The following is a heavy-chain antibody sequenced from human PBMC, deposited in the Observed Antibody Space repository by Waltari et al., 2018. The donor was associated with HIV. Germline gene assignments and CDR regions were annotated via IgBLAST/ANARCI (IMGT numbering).Heavy chain of an antibody. D-gene: IGHD3-10*01. CDR1: GGSISSYY. CDR2: IYSRGST. Sequence: QVQLQESGPGLVKPSETLSLTCTVSGGSISSYYSSWIRTPAGKGTEWIGRIYSRGSTNYNPSLKSRGTMSVDTSKNQFSLKLISVTAADTAVYYCARGGDYYGSGSHHYYYYGMDVWGQGTTVTVSS. CDR3: ARGGDYYGSGSHHYYYYGMDV. J-gene: IGHJ6*02. V-gene: IGHV4-4*07.